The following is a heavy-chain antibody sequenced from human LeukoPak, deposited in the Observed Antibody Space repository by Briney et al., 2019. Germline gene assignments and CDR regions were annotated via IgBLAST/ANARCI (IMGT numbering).Heavy chain of an antibody. Sequence: GGSLRLSCAASGFTFSSYAMSWVRQAPGKGLEWVSAISGSGGSTYYADSMKGRFTISRDNSKNTLYLQMNSLRAEDTAIYYCAKDLDCSSTSCYKDYWGPGTLVTVSS. CDR3: AKDLDCSSTSCYKDY. CDR2: ISGSGGST. CDR1: GFTFSSYA. J-gene: IGHJ4*02. V-gene: IGHV3-23*01. D-gene: IGHD2-2*02.